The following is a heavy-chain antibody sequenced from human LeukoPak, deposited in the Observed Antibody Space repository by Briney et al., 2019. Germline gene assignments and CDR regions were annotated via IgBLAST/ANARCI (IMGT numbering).Heavy chain of an antibody. J-gene: IGHJ4*02. CDR1: GGSISSSSYY. V-gene: IGHV4-39*07. D-gene: IGHD5-18*01. CDR2: IYYSGST. Sequence: SETLSLTCTVSGGSISSSSYYWGWIRQPPGKGLEWIGSIYYSGSTNYNPSLKSRVTISVDTSKNQFSLKLSSVTAADTAVYYCARGRRGYSYGTYYFDYWGQGTLVTVSS. CDR3: ARGRRGYSYGTYYFDY.